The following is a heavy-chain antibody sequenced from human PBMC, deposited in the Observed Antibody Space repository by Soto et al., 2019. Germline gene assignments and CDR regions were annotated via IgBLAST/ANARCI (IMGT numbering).Heavy chain of an antibody. CDR2: FDPEDGET. CDR3: ATDRGDSSGWYYFDF. CDR1: GYTFTEYS. D-gene: IGHD6-19*01. Sequence: ASGKVSCKGSGYTFTEYSMHWVRQAPGKGLEWMGGFDPEDGETIYAQKFQSRVTMTEDTSTDTAYMELSSLRSEDTAVYFFATDRGDSSGWYYFDFWGQGTLVTVSS. J-gene: IGHJ4*02. V-gene: IGHV1-24*01.